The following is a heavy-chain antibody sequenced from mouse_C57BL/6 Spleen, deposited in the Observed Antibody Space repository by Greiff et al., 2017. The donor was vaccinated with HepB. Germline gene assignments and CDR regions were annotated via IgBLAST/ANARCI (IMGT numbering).Heavy chain of an antibody. V-gene: IGHV3-6*01. CDR2: ISYDGSN. CDR3: ARGNTYFDY. CDR1: GYSITSGYY. Sequence: EVKLVESGPGLVKPSQSLSLTCSVPGYSITSGYYWNWIRQFPGNKLEWMGYISYDGSNNYNPSLKNRISITRDTSKNQFFLKLNSVTTEDTATYYCARGNTYFDYWGQGTTLTVSS. J-gene: IGHJ2*01.